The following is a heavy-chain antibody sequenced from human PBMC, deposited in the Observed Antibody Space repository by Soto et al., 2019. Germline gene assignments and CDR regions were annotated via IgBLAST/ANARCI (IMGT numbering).Heavy chain of an antibody. V-gene: IGHV4-59*08. CDR3: ARAVGVITYYYYYGMDV. CDR2: IYYSGST. J-gene: IGHJ6*02. Sequence: SETLSLTCTVSGGSISSYYWSWIRQPPGKGLEWIGYIYYSGSTNYNPSLKSRVTISVDTSKNQFSLKLSSVTAADTAVYYCARAVGVITYYYYYGMDVWGQGTTVTVSS. D-gene: IGHD3-22*01. CDR1: GGSISSYY.